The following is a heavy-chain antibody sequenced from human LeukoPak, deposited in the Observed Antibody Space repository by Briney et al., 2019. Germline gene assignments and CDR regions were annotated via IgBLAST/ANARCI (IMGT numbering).Heavy chain of an antibody. Sequence: GGSLRLSCAASGFTFSGYITNWVRQAPGKGPEWVSFIATGGNTIYYADSVKGRFTVSRDNAKNSLYLQMNSLRAEDTAVYYCARDQWLDFWGQGTLVTVSS. CDR1: GFTFSGYI. CDR2: IATGGNTI. D-gene: IGHD6-19*01. V-gene: IGHV3-48*01. J-gene: IGHJ4*02. CDR3: ARDQWLDF.